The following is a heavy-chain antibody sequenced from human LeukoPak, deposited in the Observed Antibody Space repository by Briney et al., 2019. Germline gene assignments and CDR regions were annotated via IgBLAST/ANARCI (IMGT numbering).Heavy chain of an antibody. V-gene: IGHV3-15*01. Sequence: GGSLRLSCAASGFTFSNAWMSWVRQAPGKGLEWVGRIKSKTDGGTTDYAAPVKGRFTISRDDSKNTLYLQMNSLRAEDTAVYYCARDKGRYYDFWSGYHTFDYWGQGTLVTVSS. J-gene: IGHJ4*02. CDR1: GFTFSNAW. CDR2: IKSKTDGGTT. D-gene: IGHD3-3*01. CDR3: ARDKGRYYDFWSGYHTFDY.